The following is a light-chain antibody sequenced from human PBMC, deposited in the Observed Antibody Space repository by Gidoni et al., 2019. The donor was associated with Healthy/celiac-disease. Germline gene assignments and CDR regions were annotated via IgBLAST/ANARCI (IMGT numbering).Light chain of an antibody. J-gene: IGKJ1*01. CDR2: GAS. CDR1: QSVSSN. Sequence: EIVMTQSPATLSVSPGERATLSCRASQSVSSNLAWYQQKPGQAPRLLIYGASTRATGIPARFSGSGSGTEFTLTISRLQSEDFAVYYCQQYNNWLRTFGQXTKVEIK. V-gene: IGKV3-15*01. CDR3: QQYNNWLRT.